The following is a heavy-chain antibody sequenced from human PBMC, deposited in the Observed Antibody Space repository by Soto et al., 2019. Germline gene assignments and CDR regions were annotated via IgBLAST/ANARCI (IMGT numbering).Heavy chain of an antibody. Sequence: ASVKVSCKPSGYTFINYGITWVRQAPGQGLEWMGWISGYDGNTNYAPKLQGRVTMTRDTSTSTVYMELRSLRSDDTAVYYCARDRGRSCSGGTCPSDYWGQGTLVTVSS. J-gene: IGHJ4*02. V-gene: IGHV1-18*01. D-gene: IGHD2-15*01. CDR1: GYTFINYG. CDR3: ARDRGRSCSGGTCPSDY. CDR2: ISGYDGNT.